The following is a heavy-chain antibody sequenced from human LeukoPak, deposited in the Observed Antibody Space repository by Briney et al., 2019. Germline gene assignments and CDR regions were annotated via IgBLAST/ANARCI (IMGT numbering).Heavy chain of an antibody. D-gene: IGHD6-19*01. V-gene: IGHV3-30*02. J-gene: IGHJ4*02. CDR2: IRYDGSNK. CDR1: GFTFSSYG. Sequence: TGGSLRLSCAASGFTFSSYGMHCVRQAPGKGLEWVAFIRYDGSNKYYADSVKGRFTISRDNSKNTLYLQMNSLRAEDTAVYYCAKDPYIAVAGNDNYFDYWGQGTLVTVSA. CDR3: AKDPYIAVAGNDNYFDY.